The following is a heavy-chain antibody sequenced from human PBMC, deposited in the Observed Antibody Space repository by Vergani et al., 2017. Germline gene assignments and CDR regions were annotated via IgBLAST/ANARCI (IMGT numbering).Heavy chain of an antibody. V-gene: IGHV4-61*02. Sequence: QVQLQESGPGLLKPSQTLSLTCTVSGASVSRGTYYWTWIRQPAGKKLEWIVRMYTSGHTIYNPSLESRVTRSVDNSKNQLSLQLSAVTAADTAVYYCARASHCINCYSEGPNGPGYYYMDVWGKGTTVTVSS. J-gene: IGHJ6*03. CDR1: GASVSRGTYY. D-gene: IGHD2-21*01. CDR3: ARASHCINCYSEGPNGPGYYYMDV. CDR2: MYTSGHT.